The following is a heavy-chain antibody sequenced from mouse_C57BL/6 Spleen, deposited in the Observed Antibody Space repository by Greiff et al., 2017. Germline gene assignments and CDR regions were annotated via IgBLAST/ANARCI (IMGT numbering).Heavy chain of an antibody. Sequence: VQVVESGPELVKPGASVKISCKASGYAFSSSWMNWVKQRPGKGLEWIGRIYPGDGDTNYNGKFKGKATLTADKSSSTAYMQLSSLTSEDSAVYFCARDYYGSLSYWGQGTSVTVSS. D-gene: IGHD1-1*01. V-gene: IGHV1-82*01. CDR3: ARDYYGSLSY. J-gene: IGHJ4*01. CDR2: IYPGDGDT. CDR1: GYAFSSSW.